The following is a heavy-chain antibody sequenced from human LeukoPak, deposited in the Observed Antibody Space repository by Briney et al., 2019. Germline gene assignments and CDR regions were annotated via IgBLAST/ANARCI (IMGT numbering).Heavy chain of an antibody. J-gene: IGHJ4*02. D-gene: IGHD1-1*01. CDR2: INPNSGGT. CDR1: GYTFTGYY. V-gene: IGHV1-2*02. Sequence: ASVKVSCKASGYTFTGYYMHWVRQAPGQGLEWMGWINPNSGGTNYAQKFQGRVTMTRDTSISTAYMELSRLRSDDTAVYYCARDENIWNVEPVGRDWGQGTLVTVSS. CDR3: ARDENIWNVEPVGRD.